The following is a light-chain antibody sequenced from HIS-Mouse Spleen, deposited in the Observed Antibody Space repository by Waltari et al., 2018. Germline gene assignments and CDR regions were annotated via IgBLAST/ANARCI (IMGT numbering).Light chain of an antibody. J-gene: IGLJ3*02. CDR2: EVS. Sequence: QSALTQPPSASGSPGQSATISCTGPSIDVGVYNYVSWYQQHPGKAPKLMIYEVSKWPSGVPNRFSGSKSGNTASLTVSGLQAEDEADYYCSSYAGSSTWVFGGGTKLTVL. CDR1: SIDVGVYNY. V-gene: IGLV2-8*01. CDR3: SSYAGSSTWV.